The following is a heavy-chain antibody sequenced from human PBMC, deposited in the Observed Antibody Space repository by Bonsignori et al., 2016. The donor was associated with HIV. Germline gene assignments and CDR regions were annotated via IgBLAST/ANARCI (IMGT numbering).Heavy chain of an antibody. Sequence: WIRQPPGKGLEWVAVISYDGSNKYYADSVKGRFTISRDNSKNTLYLQMNSLRAEDTAVYYCAGGGSSSWYYYYYYMDVWGKGTTVTVSS. CDR2: ISYDGSNK. J-gene: IGHJ6*03. CDR3: AGGGSSSWYYYYYYMDV. V-gene: IGHV3-30-3*01. D-gene: IGHD6-13*01.